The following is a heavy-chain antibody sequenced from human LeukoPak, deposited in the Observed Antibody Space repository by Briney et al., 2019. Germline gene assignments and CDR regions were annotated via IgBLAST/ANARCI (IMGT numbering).Heavy chain of an antibody. V-gene: IGHV1-18*01. CDR2: ISAYNGNT. J-gene: IGHJ4*02. Sequence: GASVKVSCKASGYTFSSYGISWVRQAPGQGLEWMGWISAYNGNTNYAQKLQGRVTMTTDTSTSTAYMELRSLRSDDTAVYYCARDPGGNYYDSSGYYWGFDYWGQGTLVTVSS. D-gene: IGHD3-22*01. CDR1: GYTFSSYG. CDR3: ARDPGGNYYDSSGYYWGFDY.